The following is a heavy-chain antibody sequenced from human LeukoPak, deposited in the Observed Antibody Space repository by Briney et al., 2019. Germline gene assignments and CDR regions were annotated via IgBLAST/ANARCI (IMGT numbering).Heavy chain of an antibody. CDR2: ISYDGSNK. Sequence: GGSLRLSCAASGFTFSDYYMTWIRQGPGKGLEWVAVISYDGSNKHYADSVKGRFTISRDNSKNTLYLQMNSLRAEDTAVYYCARGDDILTGDYYYYGMDVWGQGTTVTVSS. CDR1: GFTFSDYY. J-gene: IGHJ6*02. D-gene: IGHD3-9*01. V-gene: IGHV3-30*03. CDR3: ARGDDILTGDYYYYGMDV.